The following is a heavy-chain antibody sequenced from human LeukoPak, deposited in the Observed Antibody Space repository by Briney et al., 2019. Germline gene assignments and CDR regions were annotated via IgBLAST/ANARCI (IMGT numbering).Heavy chain of an antibody. V-gene: IGHV3-53*01. D-gene: IGHD3-9*01. CDR1: GFTVSSNY. CDR3: AKVGFDILTGYCNDY. CDR2: IYSGGST. Sequence: GGSLRLSCAASGFTVSSNYMSWVRQAPGKGLEWVSVIYSGGSTYYADSVKGRFTISRDNSKNTLYLQMNSLRAEDTAVYYCAKVGFDILTGYCNDYWGQGTLVTVSS. J-gene: IGHJ4*02.